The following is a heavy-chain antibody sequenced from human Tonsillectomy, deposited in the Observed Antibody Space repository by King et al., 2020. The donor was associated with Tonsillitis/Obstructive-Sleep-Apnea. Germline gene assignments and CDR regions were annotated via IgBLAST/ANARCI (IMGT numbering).Heavy chain of an antibody. CDR1: GFTFSSYA. V-gene: IGHV3-23*04. J-gene: IGHJ4*02. Sequence: VQLVESGGGLVQPGGSLRLSCAASGFTFSSYAMTWVRQAPGKGLEWVSSISDGGSTYYADSVKGRFTISRDNSKNTLYLQMNSLRAEDTAVYYCASGCQSTDWFEGYWGQGTLVTVSS. CDR2: ISDGGST. D-gene: IGHD3-9*01. CDR3: ASGCQSTDWFEGY.